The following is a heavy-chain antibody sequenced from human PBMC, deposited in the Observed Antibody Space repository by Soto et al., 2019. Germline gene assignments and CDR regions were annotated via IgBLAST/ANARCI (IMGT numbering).Heavy chain of an antibody. CDR2: MNPNSGNT. V-gene: IGHV1-8*01. J-gene: IGHJ6*03. CDR3: ARGAVLRFLEWLIDYYYYYMDV. D-gene: IGHD3-3*01. Sequence: GASVKVSCKASGYTFTSYDINWVRQATGQGLEWMGWMNPNSGNTGYAQKFQGRVTMTRNTSISTAYMELSSLRSEDTAVYYCARGAVLRFLEWLIDYYYYYMDVWGKGTTDTVSS. CDR1: GYTFTSYD.